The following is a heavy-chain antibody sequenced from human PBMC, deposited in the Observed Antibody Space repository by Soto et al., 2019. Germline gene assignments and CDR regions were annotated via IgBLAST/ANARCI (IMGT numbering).Heavy chain of an antibody. CDR3: ARDLGYGDYGTDY. CDR1: GYTFTTNG. D-gene: IGHD4-17*01. J-gene: IGHJ4*02. CDR2: INADNGNT. V-gene: IGHV1-18*04. Sequence: QVQLVQSGAEVKKPGASVKVSCKASGYTFTTNGISWLREAPGQGLEWMGWINADNGNTNYAQKFQGRVTMTTDISTITAYMELRSLRSDDTAVYYCARDLGYGDYGTDYWGQGTLVTVSS.